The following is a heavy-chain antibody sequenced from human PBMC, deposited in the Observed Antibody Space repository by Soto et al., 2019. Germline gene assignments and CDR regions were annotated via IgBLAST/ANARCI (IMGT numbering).Heavy chain of an antibody. CDR1: GFTFRKFW. V-gene: IGHV3-74*01. CDR3: AIQDCTNDVCLEAAVTVGGALES. D-gene: IGHD2-8*01. J-gene: IGHJ1*01. Sequence: EVQLVQSGGGLAQPGKSLRLSCAASGFTFRKFWMHWVRQVPGKGPVWVSYISSDGTTTDYADSVKGRFTISRDNAKDTLYLQMDSLRAEDTAVYYCAIQDCTNDVCLEAAVTVGGALESWGQGTLAPSRQ. CDR2: ISSDGTTT.